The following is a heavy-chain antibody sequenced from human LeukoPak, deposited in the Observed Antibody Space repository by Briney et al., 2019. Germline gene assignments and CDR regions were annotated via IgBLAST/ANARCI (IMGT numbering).Heavy chain of an antibody. D-gene: IGHD2/OR15-2a*01. Sequence: GGSLRLSCAASGFTVSSNYMSWVRQAPGKGLEWVSVIYSGGSTYYADSVKGRFTISRDNSKNTLYLQMNSLRAEDTAVYYCARDRNSVGRSFDYWGQGTLVTVSS. CDR3: ARDRNSVGRSFDY. J-gene: IGHJ4*02. CDR2: IYSGGST. V-gene: IGHV3-66*01. CDR1: GFTVSSNY.